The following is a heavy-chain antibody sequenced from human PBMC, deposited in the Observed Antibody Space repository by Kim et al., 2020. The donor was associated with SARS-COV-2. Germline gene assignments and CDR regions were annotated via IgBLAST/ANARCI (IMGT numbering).Heavy chain of an antibody. J-gene: IGHJ4*02. V-gene: IGHV4-59*01. CDR2: T. D-gene: IGHD1-1*01. CDR3: ARIRAGNFCDY. Sequence: TNYSHSLKRRVTISIDTSKNQFSLNLSSVSAADTAVYYCARIRAGNFCDYWGQGTLVTVSS.